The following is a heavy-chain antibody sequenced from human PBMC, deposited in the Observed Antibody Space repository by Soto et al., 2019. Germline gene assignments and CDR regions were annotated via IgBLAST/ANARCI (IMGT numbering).Heavy chain of an antibody. J-gene: IGHJ4*02. CDR1: GGTFSSYA. D-gene: IGHD3-10*01. CDR3: ARDRRYGSGSMGFDY. V-gene: IGHV1-69*12. CDR2: IIPIFGTA. Sequence: QVQLVQSGAEVKKPGSSVKVSCKASGGTFSSYAISWVRQAPGQGLEWMGGIIPIFGTANYAQKFQGTVTITANESTSTAYMELSSLRSEDTAVYYCARDRRYGSGSMGFDYWGQGTLVTVSS.